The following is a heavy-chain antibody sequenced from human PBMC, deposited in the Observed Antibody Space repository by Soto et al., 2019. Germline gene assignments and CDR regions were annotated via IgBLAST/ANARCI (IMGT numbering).Heavy chain of an antibody. CDR1: GFTFDDYT. CDR3: AKDLYSSGWYLGYYGMDV. Sequence: EVQLVESGGVVVQPGGSLRLSCAASGFTFDDYTMHWVRQAPGKGLEWVSLISWDGGSTYYADSVKGRFTISRDNSKNSLYLQMNSLRTEDTALYYCAKDLYSSGWYLGYYGMDVWGQGTTVTVSS. D-gene: IGHD6-19*01. CDR2: ISWDGGST. V-gene: IGHV3-43*01. J-gene: IGHJ6*02.